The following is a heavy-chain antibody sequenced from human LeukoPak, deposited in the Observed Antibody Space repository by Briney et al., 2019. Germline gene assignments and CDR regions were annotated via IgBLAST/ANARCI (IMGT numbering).Heavy chain of an antibody. CDR3: ARRPPSYSDNSGTYYLGGFDY. V-gene: IGHV4-34*01. J-gene: IGHJ4*02. CDR1: GGSFSGYY. CDR2: INHSGST. Sequence: ASETLSLTCAVYGGSFSGYYWSWIRQPPGKGLEWIGEINHSGSTNYNPSLKSRVTISVDTSKNQFSLNLNSVTAADTAVYYCARRPPSYSDNSGTYYLGGFDYWGQGTLVTVSS. D-gene: IGHD3-10*01.